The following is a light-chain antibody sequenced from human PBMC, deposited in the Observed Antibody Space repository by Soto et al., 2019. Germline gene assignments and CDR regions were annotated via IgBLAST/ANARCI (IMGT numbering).Light chain of an antibody. CDR3: SSYAGSNNYVV. V-gene: IGLV2-8*01. CDR2: EVS. Sequence: QSVLTQPPSASGSPGQSVTISCTGTSSDVGGYNYVSWYQQHPGKAPKLMIYEVSKRPSGVPDRFSGYKSGNTASQTVSGLQAEDEADYYCSSYAGSNNYVVFGGGTKVTVL. J-gene: IGLJ2*01. CDR1: SSDVGGYNY.